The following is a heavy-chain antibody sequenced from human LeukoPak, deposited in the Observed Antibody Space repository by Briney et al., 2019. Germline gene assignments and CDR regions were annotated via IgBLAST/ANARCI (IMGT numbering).Heavy chain of an antibody. CDR1: GYTFTVYY. J-gene: IGHJ4*02. CDR3: AILPRDFDY. D-gene: IGHD1-14*01. CDR2: INPNSGGT. Sequence: AASVRVSYKASGYTFTVYYTHWVRQAPGQGVEWMGSINPNSGGTNYAQKFPGRLTMTRDTSISTAYMELSRLRSDDTAVYYCAILPRDFDYWGQGTLVTVSS. V-gene: IGHV1-2*02.